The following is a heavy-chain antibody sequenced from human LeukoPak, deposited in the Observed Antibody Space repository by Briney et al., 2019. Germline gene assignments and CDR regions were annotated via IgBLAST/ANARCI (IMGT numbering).Heavy chain of an antibody. Sequence: KPSGTLSLTCTVSGGSISSYYWSWIRQPPGKGLEWIGYLYYSGSTNYNPSLKSRLTISLDTSKNQFSLKLSSVTAADTAVYYCARAGQGYSFDYWGQGTLVTVSS. V-gene: IGHV4-59*01. CDR3: ARAGQGYSFDY. CDR2: LYYSGST. D-gene: IGHD2-15*01. J-gene: IGHJ4*02. CDR1: GGSISSYY.